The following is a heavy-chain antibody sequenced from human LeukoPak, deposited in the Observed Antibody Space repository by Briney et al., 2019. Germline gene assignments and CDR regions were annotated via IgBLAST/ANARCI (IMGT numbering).Heavy chain of an antibody. CDR2: INHSGST. D-gene: IGHD2-15*01. J-gene: IGHJ4*02. CDR3: ARDKFPKTPGYFDH. V-gene: IGHV4-34*01. CDR1: GGSFSGYY. Sequence: SETLSLTCAVYGGSFSGYYWSWICQPPGKGLEWIGEINHSGSTNYNPSLKSRVTISIDMSKNQFSLSLTSATAADTAVYFCARDKFPKTPGYFDHWGQGILVTVSS.